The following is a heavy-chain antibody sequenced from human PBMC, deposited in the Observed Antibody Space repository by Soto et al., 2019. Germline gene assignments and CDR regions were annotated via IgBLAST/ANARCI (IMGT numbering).Heavy chain of an antibody. CDR3: AHIPVGGTWYFDL. V-gene: IGHV2-5*01. CDR2: IYWNDDK. Sequence: QITLKESGPTLVKPTQTLTLTCTFSGFSLSTSAVGVGWIRRPPGKALEWLGLIYWNDDKRYSPSLKSRLTTSKDTSKNQVFLRMTNLDSVDTASYHCAHIPVGGTWYFDLWGRGTLVTVSS. J-gene: IGHJ2*01. D-gene: IGHD6-19*01. CDR1: GFSLSTSAVG.